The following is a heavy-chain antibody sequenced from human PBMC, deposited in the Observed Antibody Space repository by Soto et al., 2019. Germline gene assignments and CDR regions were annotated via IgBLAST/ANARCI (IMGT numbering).Heavy chain of an antibody. J-gene: IGHJ5*02. V-gene: IGHV6-1*01. D-gene: IGHD2-2*02. Sequence: SQTLSLTCAISGDSVSSNSAAWNWIRQSPSRGLEWLGRTYYRSKWYNDYAVSVKSRITINPDTSKNQFSLQLNSVTPGDTAVYYCAREGQYCSSTSCYTPNWFDPWGQGTLVTVSS. CDR2: TYYRSKWYN. CDR3: AREGQYCSSTSCYTPNWFDP. CDR1: GDSVSSNSAA.